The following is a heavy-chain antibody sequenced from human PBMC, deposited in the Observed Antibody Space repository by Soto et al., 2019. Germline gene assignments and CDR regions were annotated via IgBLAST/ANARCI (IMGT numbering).Heavy chain of an antibody. CDR3: ARDIASYAYGEGY. V-gene: IGHV4-4*07. D-gene: IGHD2-21*01. J-gene: IGHJ4*02. CDR2: VYSGGTT. Sequence: SETLSLTCTVSGGSINSYWWSWIRQPAGKGLEWIGRVYSGGTTDYNPPRTSRATMSVETSKNQFSLKRSSVTAADTAGYYGARDIASYAYGEGYWGQGIQVTVSS. CDR1: GGSINSYW.